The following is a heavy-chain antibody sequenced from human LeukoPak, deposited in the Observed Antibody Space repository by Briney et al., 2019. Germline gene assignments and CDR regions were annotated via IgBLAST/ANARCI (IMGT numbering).Heavy chain of an antibody. CDR1: GGTFSSYA. V-gene: IGHV1-69*13. CDR2: IIPIFGTA. D-gene: IGHD6-13*01. J-gene: IGHJ4*02. CDR3: ARRRYSSYALDY. Sequence: GASVKVSCKASGGTFSSYAISWVRQAPGQGLEWMGGIIPIFGTANYAQKFQGRVTITADESTSTAYMELSSLRSEDTAVYYCARRRYSSYALDYWGQGALATVSS.